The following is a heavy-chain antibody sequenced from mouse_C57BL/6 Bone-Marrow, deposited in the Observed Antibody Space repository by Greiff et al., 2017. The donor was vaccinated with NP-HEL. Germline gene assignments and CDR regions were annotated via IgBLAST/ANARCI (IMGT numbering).Heavy chain of an antibody. CDR3: ARGCLYYFDY. CDR1: GYTFTSYT. CDR2: INPSSGYT. Sequence: QVQLQHSGAELARPGASVKMSCKASGYTFTSYTMHWVKQRPGQGLEWIGYINPSSGYTKYNQKFKDKATLTADKSSSTAYMQLSSLTSEDSAVYYCARGCLYYFDYWGQGTTLTVSS. J-gene: IGHJ2*01. D-gene: IGHD6-1*01. V-gene: IGHV1-4*01.